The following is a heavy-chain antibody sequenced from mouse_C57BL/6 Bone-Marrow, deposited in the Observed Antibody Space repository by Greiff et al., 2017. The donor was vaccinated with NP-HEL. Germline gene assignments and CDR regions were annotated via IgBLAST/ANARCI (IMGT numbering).Heavy chain of an antibody. V-gene: IGHV5-9*01. CDR3: ARLSDYGSRIAY. J-gene: IGHJ3*01. D-gene: IGHD1-1*01. CDR2: ISGGGGNT. CDR1: GFTFSSYT. Sequence: EVKLVESGGGLVKPGGSLKLSCAASGFTFSSYTMSWVRQTPETRLEWVATISGGGGNTYYPDSVKGRFTISRDNAKNTLYLQMSSLRSEDTALYYCARLSDYGSRIAYWGQGTLVTVSA.